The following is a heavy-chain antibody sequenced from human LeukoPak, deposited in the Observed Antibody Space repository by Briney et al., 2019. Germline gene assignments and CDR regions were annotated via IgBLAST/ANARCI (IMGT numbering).Heavy chain of an antibody. V-gene: IGHV5-51*01. J-gene: IGHJ4*02. D-gene: IGHD4-17*01. Sequence: GESLKISCKGSGYSFTNYWIGWVRQMPGKGLEWMGIIYPGDSDTTYSPSLQGQVTISADKSITTAYLQWSSLKASDTAMYYCARRVYGDYGDYFDYWGQGTLVTVSS. CDR3: ARRVYGDYGDYFDY. CDR1: GYSFTNYW. CDR2: IYPGDSDT.